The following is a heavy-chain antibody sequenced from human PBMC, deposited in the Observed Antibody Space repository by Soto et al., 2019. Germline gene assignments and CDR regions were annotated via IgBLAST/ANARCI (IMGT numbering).Heavy chain of an antibody. V-gene: IGHV1-8*01. J-gene: IGHJ4*02. Sequence: AASVKVSCKASGYTFTSYDINWVRQATGQGLEWMGWMNPNSGNTGYAQKFQGRVTMTRNTSISTAYMELSSLRSEDTAVYYCARGLRYFDWLTRSPVHFDYWGQGTLVTVSS. CDR3: ARGLRYFDWLTRSPVHFDY. CDR2: MNPNSGNT. CDR1: GYTFTSYD. D-gene: IGHD3-9*01.